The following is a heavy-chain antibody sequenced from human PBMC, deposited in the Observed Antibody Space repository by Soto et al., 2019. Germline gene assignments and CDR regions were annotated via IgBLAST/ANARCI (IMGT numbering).Heavy chain of an antibody. Sequence: PGGSLRLSCATSGFTFSSYAMHWVRQAPGKGLEWVAVISYDGSNKYYADSVKGRFTISRDNSKNTLYLQMNSLRAEDTAVYYCARSATPYDSSGYYLYWGQGTLVTVSS. CDR1: GFTFSSYA. V-gene: IGHV3-30-3*01. J-gene: IGHJ4*02. CDR3: ARSATPYDSSGYYLY. CDR2: ISYDGSNK. D-gene: IGHD3-22*01.